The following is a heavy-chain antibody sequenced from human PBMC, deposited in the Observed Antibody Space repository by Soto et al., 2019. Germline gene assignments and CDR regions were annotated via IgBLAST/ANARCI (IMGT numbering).Heavy chain of an antibody. CDR2: IWYDGSNK. Sequence: QVQLVDSGGGVVQPGRSLRLSCAASGFTFSSYGMHWVRQAPGKGLEWVAVIWYDGSNKYYADSVKGRFTISRDNSKNTLYLQMNSLRAEDTAVYYCARDRGYNRNWFDPWGQGTLVTVSS. CDR1: GFTFSSYG. CDR3: ARDRGYNRNWFDP. J-gene: IGHJ5*02. D-gene: IGHD3-10*01. V-gene: IGHV3-33*01.